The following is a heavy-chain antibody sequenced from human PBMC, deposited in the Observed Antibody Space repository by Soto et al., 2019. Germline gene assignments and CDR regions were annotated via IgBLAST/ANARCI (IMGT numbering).Heavy chain of an antibody. Sequence: AGGSLRLSCAGSGFTFSRFAMSWVRQVPGKGLEWVSAISGSGQTTYYADSVKGRFTVSRDNSKNTLYLQMNSLRAEDTAVYYCASLESSYGDYGYYYYYGMDVWGQGTTVTVSS. CDR1: GFTFSRFA. CDR2: ISGSGQTT. CDR3: ASLESSYGDYGYYYYYGMDV. V-gene: IGHV3-23*01. J-gene: IGHJ6*02. D-gene: IGHD4-17*01.